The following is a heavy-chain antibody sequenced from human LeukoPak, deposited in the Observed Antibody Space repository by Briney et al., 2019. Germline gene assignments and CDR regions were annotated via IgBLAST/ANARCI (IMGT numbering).Heavy chain of an antibody. CDR3: TRDQAVAGTHYYGMDV. Sequence: GGSLRLSCTASGFSLGDYAVSWVRRAPGKGLEWVGFIRSKAYGGTTEYAASVKGRFTISRDDSKSIAYLQMNSLKTEDTAVYYCTRDQAVAGTHYYGMDVWGQGTTVTVSS. D-gene: IGHD6-19*01. V-gene: IGHV3-49*04. CDR2: IRSKAYGGTT. CDR1: GFSLGDYA. J-gene: IGHJ6*02.